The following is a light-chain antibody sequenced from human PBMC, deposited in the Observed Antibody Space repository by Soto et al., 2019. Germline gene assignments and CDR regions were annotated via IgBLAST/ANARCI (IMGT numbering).Light chain of an antibody. V-gene: IGLV2-14*01. CDR1: SSDVGRYNY. CDR2: DVN. J-gene: IGLJ2*01. Sequence: QSVLTQPASVSGSPGQSITISCTGTSSDVGRYNYVSWYQQHPGKAPKLMIYDVNNRPSGVSNRFSGSKSGNTASLTISGLQAEDEADYYCSSYTSSSTRVGFGGGTKLTVL. CDR3: SSYTSSSTRVG.